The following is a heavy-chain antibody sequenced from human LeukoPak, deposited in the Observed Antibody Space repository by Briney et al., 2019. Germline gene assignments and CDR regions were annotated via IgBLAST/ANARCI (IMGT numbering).Heavy chain of an antibody. J-gene: IGHJ4*02. CDR2: INQDGSVQ. CDR3: ASALYANSCL. V-gene: IGHV3-7*01. CDR1: GFTFSNFW. D-gene: IGHD2-2*01. Sequence: GGSLRLSCAASGFTFSNFWMTWVRQAPGKGLEWVANINQDGSVQNFLASVRGRFTISRDNAKNSLYPQMTSLRAEDTAVYYCASALYANSCLWGRGTLVTVSS.